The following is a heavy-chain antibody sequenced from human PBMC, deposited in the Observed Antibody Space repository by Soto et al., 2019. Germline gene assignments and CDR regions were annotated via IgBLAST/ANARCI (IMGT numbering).Heavy chain of an antibody. CDR3: ARDGRYFDWLPFDY. Sequence: TSETLSVTCAVYGGSFSGYYLSWIRQHPGKGLEWIGEINHSGSTNYNPSLKSRVTISVDTSKNQFSLKLSSVTAADTAEYYCARDGRYFDWLPFDYWGQGTLVTVSS. V-gene: IGHV4-34*01. CDR2: INHSGST. D-gene: IGHD3-9*01. CDR1: GGSFSGYY. J-gene: IGHJ4*02.